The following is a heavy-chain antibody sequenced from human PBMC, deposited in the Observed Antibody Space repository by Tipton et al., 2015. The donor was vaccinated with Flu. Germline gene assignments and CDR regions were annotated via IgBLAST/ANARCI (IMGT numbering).Heavy chain of an antibody. CDR1: GGSISSSNYY. CDR2: IYYSGST. J-gene: IGHJ5*02. V-gene: IGHV4-39*07. Sequence: TLSLTCTVSGGSISSSNYYWGWIRQPPGKGLEWIGSIYYSGSTYYNPSLKSRVTISVDTSKNQFSLKLTSVTAADTAVYYCARACGSGGNRWFDPWGQGALVTVSS. CDR3: ARACGSGGNRWFDP. D-gene: IGHD2-15*01.